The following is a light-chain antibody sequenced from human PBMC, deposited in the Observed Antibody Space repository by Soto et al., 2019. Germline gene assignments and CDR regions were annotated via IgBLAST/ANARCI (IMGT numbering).Light chain of an antibody. CDR1: QSLLHSNGYNY. CDR2: LGS. J-gene: IGKJ3*01. CDR3: MQGLHTPFT. Sequence: IVMTQSPLSLPVTPGESASISCRSSQSLLHSNGYNYLDWYLQKPGQSPRLLIYLGSNRASGVPYGFSGSGSGTDFTLNISRVEAEDLGVYYCMQGLHTPFTFGPGTKVEIK. V-gene: IGKV2-28*01.